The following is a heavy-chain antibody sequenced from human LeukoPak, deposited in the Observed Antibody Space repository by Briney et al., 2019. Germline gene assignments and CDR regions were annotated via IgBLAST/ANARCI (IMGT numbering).Heavy chain of an antibody. J-gene: IGHJ4*02. D-gene: IGHD3-16*01. CDR2: IRYDGSNK. Sequence: QPGESLRLSCAASEFTFSNYGMHWVRQAPGKGLEWVAFIRYDGSNKFYADSVKGRFTISRDNSKNTLYLQLNSLRAEDTAVYYCAKDWGEYFDYVWGSFTSFDSWGQGTLVTVSS. CDR1: EFTFSNYG. V-gene: IGHV3-30*02. CDR3: AKDWGEYFDYVWGSFTSFDS.